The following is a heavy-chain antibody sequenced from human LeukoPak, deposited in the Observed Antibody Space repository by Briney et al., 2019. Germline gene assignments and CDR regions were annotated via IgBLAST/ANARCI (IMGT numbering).Heavy chain of an antibody. V-gene: IGHV3-7*01. CDR1: GFTFSSYW. CDR3: ARGLVTMLRGVMGY. CDR2: IKQDGSGK. Sequence: GGSLRLSCAASGFTFSSYWMTWVRQAPGKGLEWVANIKQDGSGKTYVDSVGGRFTISRDNAKTSLYLQMNSLRVDDTAIYYCARGLVTMLRGVMGYWGQGTLVTVSS. D-gene: IGHD3-10*01. J-gene: IGHJ4*02.